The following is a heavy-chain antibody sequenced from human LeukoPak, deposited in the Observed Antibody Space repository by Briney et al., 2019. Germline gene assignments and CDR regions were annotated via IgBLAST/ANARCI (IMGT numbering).Heavy chain of an antibody. D-gene: IGHD1-14*01. Sequence: SETLSLTCTVSGGSISSYYWSWTRQPPGKGLEWIGYIYYSGSTNYNPSLKSRVTISVDTSKNQFSLKLSSVTAADTAVYYCARRPPYYYGMDVWGQGTTVTVSS. J-gene: IGHJ6*02. CDR2: IYYSGST. V-gene: IGHV4-59*01. CDR1: GGSISSYY. CDR3: ARRPPYYYGMDV.